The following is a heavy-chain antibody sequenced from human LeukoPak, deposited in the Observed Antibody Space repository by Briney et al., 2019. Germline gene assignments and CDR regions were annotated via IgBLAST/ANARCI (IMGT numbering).Heavy chain of an antibody. CDR3: TRLGDSSGYYRN. J-gene: IGHJ4*02. D-gene: IGHD3-22*01. Sequence: GGSLRLSCAASGFTFGGSAMHWVRQASGKGLEWVGRIRSKANSYAAAYAASVKGRFTISRDDSKNTAYLQMNSLKTEDTAVYYCTRLGDSSGYYRNWGQGTLVTVSS. V-gene: IGHV3-73*01. CDR1: GFTFGGSA. CDR2: IRSKANSYAA.